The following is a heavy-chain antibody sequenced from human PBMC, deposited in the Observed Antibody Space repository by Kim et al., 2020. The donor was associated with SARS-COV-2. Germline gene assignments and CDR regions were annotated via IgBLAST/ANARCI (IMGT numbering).Heavy chain of an antibody. D-gene: IGHD2-21*02. CDR1: GFTFSNYE. J-gene: IGHJ3*02. Sequence: GGSLRLSCAASGFTFSNYEVNWVRQAPGKGLEWISYISSTGRTKNYADSVKGRFSMSTDNAKNSLYLQMNSLRAEDTAVYYCARETVVTPDAFDIWGQGTMVIVSS. CDR3: ARETVVTPDAFDI. V-gene: IGHV3-48*03. CDR2: ISSTGRTK.